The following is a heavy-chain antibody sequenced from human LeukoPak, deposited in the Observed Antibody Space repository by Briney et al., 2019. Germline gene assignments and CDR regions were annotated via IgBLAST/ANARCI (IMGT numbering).Heavy chain of an antibody. CDR2: INHSGST. CDR3: ARGLRGSGNSYYYYYYGMDV. CDR1: GGSFSGYY. V-gene: IGHV4-34*01. J-gene: IGHJ6*02. Sequence: SETLSLTCAVYGGSFSGYYWSWIRQPPGKGLEWIGEINHSGSTNYNPSLKSRVTISVDTSKNQFSLKLSSVTAADTAVYYCARGLRGSGNSYYYYYYGMDVWGQGTTVTVSS. D-gene: IGHD4-23*01.